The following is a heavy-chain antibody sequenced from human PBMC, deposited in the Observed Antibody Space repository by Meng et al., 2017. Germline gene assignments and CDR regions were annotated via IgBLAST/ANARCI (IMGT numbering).Heavy chain of an antibody. D-gene: IGHD3-22*01. V-gene: IGHV3-69-1*02. CDR3: ARGGGGYYDSSGYYYGDY. J-gene: IGHJ4*02. Sequence: ETLSLTCAASGFTFSDYYMNWVRQAPGKGLEWVSSISSSSTIYYADSVKGRFTISRDNAKNSLYLQMNSLRAEDTAVYYCARGGGGYYDSSGYYYGDYWGQGTLVTVSS. CDR2: ISSSSTI. CDR1: GFTFSDYY.